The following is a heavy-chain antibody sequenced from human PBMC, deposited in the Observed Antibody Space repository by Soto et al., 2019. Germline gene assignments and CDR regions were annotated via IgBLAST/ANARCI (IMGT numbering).Heavy chain of an antibody. Sequence: SETLSLTCTVSGGSISSGGYYWSWIRQHPGKGLEWIGYIYYSGSTYYNPSLKSRVTISVDTSKNQFSLKLSSVTAADTAVYYCASEGSESYSFDHWGQGALVTVSS. CDR1: GGSISSGGYY. CDR3: ASEGSESYSFDH. V-gene: IGHV4-31*03. D-gene: IGHD3-10*01. J-gene: IGHJ4*02. CDR2: IYYSGST.